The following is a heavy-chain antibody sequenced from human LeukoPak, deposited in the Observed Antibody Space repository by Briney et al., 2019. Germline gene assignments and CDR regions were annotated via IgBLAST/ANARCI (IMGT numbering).Heavy chain of an antibody. CDR1: GFTFSSYG. CDR2: ISYGGSNK. D-gene: IGHD3-10*01. CDR3: AKEYYYGSGSYYNLEY. J-gene: IGHJ4*02. Sequence: GGSLRLSCAASGFTFSSYGTHWVRQAPGKGLEWVAVISYGGSNKYYADSVKGRFTISRDNSKNTLYLQMNSLRAEDTAVYYCAKEYYYGSGSYYNLEYWGQGTLVTVSS. V-gene: IGHV3-30*18.